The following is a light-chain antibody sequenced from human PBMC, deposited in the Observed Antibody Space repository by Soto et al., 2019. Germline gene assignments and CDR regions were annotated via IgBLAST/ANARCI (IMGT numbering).Light chain of an antibody. CDR3: CSYAGRSTFVV. CDR2: DVT. J-gene: IGLJ2*01. V-gene: IGLV2-11*01. CDR1: SSDVGGYNY. Sequence: QSVLTQPRSVSGSPGQSVTISCTGTSSDVGGYNYVSWYQQHPGKAPKLMIYDVTKRPSGVPDRFSGCKSGNTASLTISGLQAVDEADYFCCSYAGRSTFVVFGGGTKLTVL.